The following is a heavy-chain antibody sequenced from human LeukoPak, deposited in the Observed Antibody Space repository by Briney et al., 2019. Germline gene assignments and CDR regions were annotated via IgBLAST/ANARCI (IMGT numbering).Heavy chain of an antibody. Sequence: GGSLRLSCAASGFTFDDYAMHWVRQAPGKGLEWVSGISWNSGSIGYADSVKGRFTISRDNAKNSLYLQMNSLRAEDTALYYCAKDRAGYYYYMDVWGKGTTVTISS. J-gene: IGHJ6*03. CDR2: ISWNSGSI. V-gene: IGHV3-9*01. CDR1: GFTFDDYA. CDR3: AKDRAGYYYYMDV.